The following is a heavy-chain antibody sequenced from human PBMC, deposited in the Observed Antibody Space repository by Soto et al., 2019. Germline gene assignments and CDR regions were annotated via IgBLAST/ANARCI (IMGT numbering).Heavy chain of an antibody. Sequence: GGSLRLSCAASGFTFSSYAMCWVRQAPGKGLEWVSAISGSGGSTYYADSVKGRFTISRDNSKNTLYLQMNSLRAEDTAVYYFAKDTGPIVVVPAAMVPWFDPWGHGTLVTVSS. CDR1: GFTFSSYA. CDR2: ISGSGGST. V-gene: IGHV3-23*01. J-gene: IGHJ5*02. CDR3: AKDTGPIVVVPAAMVPWFDP. D-gene: IGHD2-2*01.